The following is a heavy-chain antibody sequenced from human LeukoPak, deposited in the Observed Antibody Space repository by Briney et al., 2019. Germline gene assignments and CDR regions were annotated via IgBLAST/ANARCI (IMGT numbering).Heavy chain of an antibody. V-gene: IGHV4-31*03. D-gene: IGHD4-11*01. CDR2: IYYSGST. CDR1: GGSISSDGYY. J-gene: IGHJ4*02. CDR3: ARGSPAVTALDY. Sequence: SETLSLTCTVSGGSISSDGYYWTWIRQHPGKGLERIGNIYYSGSTYYNPSLKSRVTISVDTSKNQFSLKLSSVTAADTAVYYCARGSPAVTALDYWGQGTLVTVSS.